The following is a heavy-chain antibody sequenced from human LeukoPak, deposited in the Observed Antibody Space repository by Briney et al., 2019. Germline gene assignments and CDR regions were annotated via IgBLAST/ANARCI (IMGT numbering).Heavy chain of an antibody. Sequence: PGGSLRLSCAASGFSFSDYYMRWIRQAPGKGLEWVSFISGSGSSIYYADSVKGRFTISRDNAKSSQYLQMNSLRAEDTAVYYCARARPVRGVIPDYDYYYMDVWGKGTTVTVSS. V-gene: IGHV3-11*01. CDR2: ISGSGSSI. CDR1: GFSFSDYY. CDR3: ARARPVRGVIPDYDYYYMDV. J-gene: IGHJ6*03. D-gene: IGHD3-10*01.